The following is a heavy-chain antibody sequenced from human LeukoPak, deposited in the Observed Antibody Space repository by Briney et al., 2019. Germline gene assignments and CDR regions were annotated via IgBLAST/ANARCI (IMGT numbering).Heavy chain of an antibody. CDR1: GFTFSSYW. CDR3: ARVRCSGGSCYFDYFDY. J-gene: IGHJ4*02. D-gene: IGHD2-15*01. CDR2: IKQDGSEK. Sequence: PGGSLRLSCAASGFTFSSYWMSWVRQAPGKGLERVANIKQDGSEKYYVDSVKGRFTISRDNAKNSLYLQMNSLRAEDTAVYYCARVRCSGGSCYFDYFDYWGQGTLVTVSS. V-gene: IGHV3-7*03.